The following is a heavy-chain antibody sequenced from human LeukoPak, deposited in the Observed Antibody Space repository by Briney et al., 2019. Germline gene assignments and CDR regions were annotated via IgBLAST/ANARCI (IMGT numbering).Heavy chain of an antibody. CDR2: IIPIFGTA. J-gene: IGHJ3*02. CDR1: GGTFSSYA. Sequence: ASVKVSCKASGGTFSSYAISWVRQAPGQGLEWMGGIIPIFGTANYAQKFQGRVTITADESTSTAYMELSSLRSEDTAVYYCARSGTTVTADAFDIWGQGTMVTVSS. CDR3: ARSGTTVTADAFDI. V-gene: IGHV1-69*13. D-gene: IGHD4-17*01.